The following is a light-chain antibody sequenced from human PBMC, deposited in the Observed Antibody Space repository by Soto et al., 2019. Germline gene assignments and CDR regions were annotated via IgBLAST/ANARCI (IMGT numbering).Light chain of an antibody. CDR2: EVI. V-gene: IGLV2-14*01. CDR1: SSDVGGYNY. J-gene: IGLJ2*01. CDR3: SSHTTSSTLVV. Sequence: QSVLTQPASVSGSPGQSITISCTGTSSDVGGYNYVSWYQQYPGKAPKLILYEVINRPSGISNRFSGSKSGSTASLTISGLQAEDEADCYCSSHTTSSTLVVFGGGTKLTVL.